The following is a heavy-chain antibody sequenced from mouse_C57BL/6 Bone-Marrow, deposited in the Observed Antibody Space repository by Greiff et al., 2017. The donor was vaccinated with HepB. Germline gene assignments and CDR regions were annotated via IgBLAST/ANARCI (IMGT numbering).Heavy chain of an antibody. D-gene: IGHD1-1*01. J-gene: IGHJ2*01. CDR3: ARCGDYGSSYFDY. Sequence: QVQLQQPGAELVRPGSSVKLSCKASGYTFTSYWMDWVKQRPGQGLEWIGNIYPSDSETHYNQKFKDKATLTVDKSSSTAYMQFSSLTSEDSAIYYCARCGDYGSSYFDYWGQGTTLTVSS. CDR1: GYTFTSYW. V-gene: IGHV1-61*01. CDR2: IYPSDSET.